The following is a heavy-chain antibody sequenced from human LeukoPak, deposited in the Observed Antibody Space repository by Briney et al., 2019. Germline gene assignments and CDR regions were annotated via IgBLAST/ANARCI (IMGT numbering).Heavy chain of an antibody. V-gene: IGHV3-30*18. Sequence: GGSLRLSCAVSGFTVTSTYMSWVRQAPGKGLEWVAVISYDGSNKYYADSVKGRFTISRDNSKNTLYLQMNSLRAEDTAVYYCAKSRDGYNPADYWGQGTLVTVSS. D-gene: IGHD5-24*01. CDR3: AKSRDGYNPADY. CDR1: GFTVTSTY. CDR2: ISYDGSNK. J-gene: IGHJ4*02.